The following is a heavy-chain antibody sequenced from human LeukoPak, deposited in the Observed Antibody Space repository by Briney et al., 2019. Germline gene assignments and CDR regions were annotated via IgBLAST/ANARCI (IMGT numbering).Heavy chain of an antibody. CDR2: IIPIFGTA. Sequence: GASVKVSCKASGCTFSSYAISWVRQAPGQGLEWMGGIIPIFGTANYAQKFQGRVTITADESTSTAYMELSSLRSEDTAVYYCARDPSDIVATGDYWGQGTLVTVSS. V-gene: IGHV1-69*13. J-gene: IGHJ4*02. CDR1: GCTFSSYA. CDR3: ARDPSDIVATGDY. D-gene: IGHD5-12*01.